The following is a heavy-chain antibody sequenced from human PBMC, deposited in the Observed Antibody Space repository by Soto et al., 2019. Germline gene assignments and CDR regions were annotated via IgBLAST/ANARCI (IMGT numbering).Heavy chain of an antibody. CDR3: ARGGSSTDNGMDV. J-gene: IGHJ6*02. CDR1: GVSFSTYS. D-gene: IGHD3-16*01. CDR2: ISSRSYTI. Sequence: EVQLVESGGGLVQPGGSLRLSCAASGVSFSTYSMNWVRQAPGKGLEWVSYISSRSYTIYYVDSVKGRFTISRDNAKNTLYMQTHSLRDEDTAGYYCARGGSSTDNGMDVWGQGTTVTVSS. V-gene: IGHV3-48*02.